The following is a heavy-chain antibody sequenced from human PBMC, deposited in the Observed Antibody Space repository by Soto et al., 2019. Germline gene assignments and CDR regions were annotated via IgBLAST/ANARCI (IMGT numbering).Heavy chain of an antibody. Sequence: SETLSLTCTVSGGSVSSGSYFWSWIRQPPGKGLEWLGYIYYTGNTNYNPSLKSRVTISVDSSKNQFSLKLSSVTAADTAVYYCARERTGDLTFFDYWGQGTLVTVSS. D-gene: IGHD3-16*01. V-gene: IGHV4-61*01. CDR1: GGSVSSGSYF. CDR3: ARERTGDLTFFDY. CDR2: IYYTGNT. J-gene: IGHJ4*02.